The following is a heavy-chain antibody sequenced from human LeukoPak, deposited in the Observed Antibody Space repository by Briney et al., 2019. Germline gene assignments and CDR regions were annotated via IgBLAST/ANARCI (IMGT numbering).Heavy chain of an antibody. Sequence: KPSETLSLTCTVSGGSIKSYYWSWIRQPPGKGLEWIGYIYDGGSTNYNPFLKSRVTISLDAAKDQFSLRLSSVTAADTALYYCARVRWLNAYYRYYYMDVWGKGTTVTVSS. CDR1: GGSIKSYY. V-gene: IGHV4-59*01. CDR2: IYDGGST. J-gene: IGHJ6*03. D-gene: IGHD3-22*01. CDR3: ARVRWLNAYYRYYYMDV.